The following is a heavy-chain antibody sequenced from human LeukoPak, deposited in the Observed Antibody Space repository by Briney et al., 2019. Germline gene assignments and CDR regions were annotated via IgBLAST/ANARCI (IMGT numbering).Heavy chain of an antibody. J-gene: IGHJ6*03. D-gene: IGHD4-17*01. CDR1: GGSISYHY. V-gene: IGHV4-59*11. CDR2: IYYSGSS. CDR3: AREKGYDDYVGGDYYYYYMDV. Sequence: SETLSLTCTVSGGSISYHYWSWIRQSPGKGLEWIGSIYYSGSSNYNPSLKSRVTISVDTSKNQFSLKLTSVTAAATAVYYCAREKGYDDYVGGDYYYYYMDVWGKGTTVTISS.